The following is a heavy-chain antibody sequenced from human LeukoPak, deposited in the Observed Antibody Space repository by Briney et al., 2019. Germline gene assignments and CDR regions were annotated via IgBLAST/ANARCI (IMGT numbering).Heavy chain of an antibody. V-gene: IGHV1-8*01. D-gene: IGHD6-13*01. Sequence: ASVKVSCKASGYTFTSYDINWVRQATGQGLEWMGWMNPNSGNTGYAQKFQGRVTMTRNTSISTAYMELSSLRSEDTAVYYCARDLARQLVYFDYWGQGTLVTVSS. CDR2: MNPNSGNT. CDR1: GYTFTSYD. CDR3: ARDLARQLVYFDY. J-gene: IGHJ4*02.